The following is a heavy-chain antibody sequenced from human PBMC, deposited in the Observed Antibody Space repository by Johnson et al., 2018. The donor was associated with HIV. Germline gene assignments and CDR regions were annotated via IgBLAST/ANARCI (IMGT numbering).Heavy chain of an antibody. CDR1: GFTFSSYA. CDR2: IYSGGST. CDR3: ARYGISFVGATTVKWAFDI. V-gene: IGHV3-66*01. Sequence: VQLVESGGGLVQPGGSLRLSCAASGFTFSSYAMSWVRQAPGKGLEWVSVIYSGGSTYYADSVKGRFTISRDNSKNTLYLQMNSLRAEDTAVYYCARYGISFVGATTVKWAFDIWGQGTMVTVSS. D-gene: IGHD1-26*01. J-gene: IGHJ3*02.